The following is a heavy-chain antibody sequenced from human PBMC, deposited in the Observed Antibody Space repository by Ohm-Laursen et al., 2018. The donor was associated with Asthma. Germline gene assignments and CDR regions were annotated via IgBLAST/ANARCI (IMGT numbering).Heavy chain of an antibody. V-gene: IGHV3-30-3*01. CDR1: GFAFSGYT. CDR2: FSYDGTNK. D-gene: IGHD6-13*01. Sequence: SLRLSCTASGFAFSGYTMHWVRQAPGKGLEWVAVFSYDGTNKYYADSVKGRFSISRDNSKNTLYLQMNSLRPEDTAVYYCARYSLAAAGRFFDYWGQGTLVTVSS. J-gene: IGHJ4*02. CDR3: ARYSLAAAGRFFDY.